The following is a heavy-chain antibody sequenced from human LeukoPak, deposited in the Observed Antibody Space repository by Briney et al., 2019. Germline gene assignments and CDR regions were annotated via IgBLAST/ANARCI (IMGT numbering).Heavy chain of an antibody. J-gene: IGHJ3*02. D-gene: IGHD2-2*01. CDR1: GYTFTSYD. CDR2: MNPNSGNT. CDR3: ARGRRTCSSTSCYGNDAFDI. V-gene: IGHV1-8*01. Sequence: ASVKVSCKASGYTFTSYDINWVRQATGQGLEWMGWMNPNSGNTGYAQKFQGRVTMTRNTSISTAYMELSSLRSEDTAVYYCARGRRTCSSTSCYGNDAFDIWGRGTMVTVSS.